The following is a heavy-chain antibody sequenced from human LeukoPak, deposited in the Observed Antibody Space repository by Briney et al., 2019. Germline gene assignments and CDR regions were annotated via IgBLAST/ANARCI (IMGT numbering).Heavy chain of an antibody. CDR2: INSYGSST. D-gene: IGHD1-26*01. Sequence: GGSLRLSCAASGCTFSSYWMHWVRQAPGKGLVWVSRINSYGSSTSYADSVKGRFTISRDDAKNTLYLQMNSLSAEDTAVYYCARWQGDDAFDIWGQGTMVTVSS. J-gene: IGHJ3*02. CDR3: ARWQGDDAFDI. CDR1: GCTFSSYW. V-gene: IGHV3-74*01.